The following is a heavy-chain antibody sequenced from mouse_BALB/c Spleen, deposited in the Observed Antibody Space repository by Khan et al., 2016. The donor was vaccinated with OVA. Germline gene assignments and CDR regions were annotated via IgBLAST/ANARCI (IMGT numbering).Heavy chain of an antibody. CDR3: ARDGSRYNYAMDY. CDR2: ISCSGST. J-gene: IGHJ4*01. Sequence: VQLQESGPGLVKPSQSLSLTCTVTGYSITSDYAWNWIRQFPGNKLEWMGYISCSGSTNYNPSLKSRISITRDTSKNQFFLQLNSVTTEDTATYYCARDGSRYNYAMDYWGQGTSVTVSS. V-gene: IGHV3-2*02. D-gene: IGHD2-3*01. CDR1: GYSITSDYA.